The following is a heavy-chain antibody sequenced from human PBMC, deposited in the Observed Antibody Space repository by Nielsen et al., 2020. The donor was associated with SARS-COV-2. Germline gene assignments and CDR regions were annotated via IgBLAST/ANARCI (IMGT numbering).Heavy chain of an antibody. Sequence: LRLSCAVSGGSISSGGYSWSWIRQPPGKGLEWIGYIYHSGSTYYNPSLKSRVTISVDRSKNQFSLKLSSVTAADTAVYSCAWAYCTNCVCPLDYWGQGTLVTVSS. J-gene: IGHJ4*02. D-gene: IGHD2-8*01. CDR2: IYHSGST. CDR3: AWAYCTNCVCPLDY. V-gene: IGHV4-30-2*01. CDR1: GGSISSGGYS.